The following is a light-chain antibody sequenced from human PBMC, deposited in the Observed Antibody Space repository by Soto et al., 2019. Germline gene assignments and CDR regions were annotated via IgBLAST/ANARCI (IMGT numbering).Light chain of an antibody. CDR1: QSISSY. CDR2: AAS. Sequence: DIQMTQSPSSLSASVGDRVTITCRASQSISSYLNWYQQKPGKAPKFLIYAASSLQSGVPSRFSGSGSGTDFTLTISSLQPEDFATYYCHQSYSTWTFGQGTKVEIK. V-gene: IGKV1-39*01. CDR3: HQSYSTWT. J-gene: IGKJ1*01.